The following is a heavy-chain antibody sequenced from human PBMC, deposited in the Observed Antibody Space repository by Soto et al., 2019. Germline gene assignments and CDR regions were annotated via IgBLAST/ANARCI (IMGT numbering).Heavy chain of an antibody. CDR1: GFTFSSYA. D-gene: IGHD3-3*01. Sequence: QVQLVESGGGVVQPGRSLRLSCAASGFTFSSYAMHWVRQAPGKGLEWVAVISYDGSNKYYADSVKGRFTISRDNSKNTLYLQMNSLRAEDTAVYYCARPRSEWLLDGMDVWGQGTTVTVSS. CDR3: ARPRSEWLLDGMDV. CDR2: ISYDGSNK. J-gene: IGHJ6*02. V-gene: IGHV3-30-3*01.